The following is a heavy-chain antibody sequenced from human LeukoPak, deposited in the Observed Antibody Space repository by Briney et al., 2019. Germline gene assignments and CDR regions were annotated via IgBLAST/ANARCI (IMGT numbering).Heavy chain of an antibody. D-gene: IGHD3-16*02. V-gene: IGHV4-59*10. CDR3: ARAYDYVWGSYPLFDY. J-gene: IGHJ4*02. CDR1: GGSFSGYY. CDR2: IYTSGST. Sequence: SETLSLTCAVYGGSFSGYYWSWIRQPAGKGLEWIGRIYTSGSTNYNPSLKSRVTISVDTSKNQFSLKLSSVTAADTAVYYCARAYDYVWGSYPLFDYWGQGTLVTVSS.